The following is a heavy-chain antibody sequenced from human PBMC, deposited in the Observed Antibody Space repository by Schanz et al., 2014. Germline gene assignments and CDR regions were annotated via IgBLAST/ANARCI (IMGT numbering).Heavy chain of an antibody. CDR3: VSVYDSSGYVSFNC. Sequence: QVQLVESGGGVARPGRPLDPPVAALGSTSGSKGIPWVRRAPGKGLEWVAVIWYDGSNKYYADSVKGRFTISRDNSKNTLFLQMNSLRAEDTAVYYCVSVYDSSGYVSFNCWGQGTLVTVSS. V-gene: IGHV3-33*08. D-gene: IGHD3-22*01. J-gene: IGHJ4*02. CDR2: IWYDGSNK. CDR1: GSTSGSKG.